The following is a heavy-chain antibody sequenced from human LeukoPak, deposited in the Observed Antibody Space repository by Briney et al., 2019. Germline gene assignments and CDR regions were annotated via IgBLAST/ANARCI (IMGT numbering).Heavy chain of an antibody. Sequence: GGSLRLSCAASILNFSTYRMSWLPQAPGKGLEGVANIKLDGSETYYVDSVKGRFTISSDKAKDSLYLQMNSLRAGDTAVYYCARDRRLDFYYYMDVWGKGTTVSVSS. D-gene: IGHD5/OR15-5a*01. CDR1: ILNFSTYR. CDR2: IKLDGSET. CDR3: ARDRRLDFYYYMDV. J-gene: IGHJ6*03. V-gene: IGHV3-7*01.